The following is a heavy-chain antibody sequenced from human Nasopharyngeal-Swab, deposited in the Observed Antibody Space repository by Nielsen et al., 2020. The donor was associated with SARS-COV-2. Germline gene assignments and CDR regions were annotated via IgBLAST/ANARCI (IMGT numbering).Heavy chain of an antibody. Sequence: SVKVSCKASGGTFSSYAISWVRQAPGQGLEWMGGIIPIFGTANYAQKFQGRVTITADESTSTAYMELSSLRSEDTAVYYCARSEVYDILTGHTTPYWYFDLWGRGTLVTVSS. D-gene: IGHD3-9*01. J-gene: IGHJ2*01. CDR3: ARSEVYDILTGHTTPYWYFDL. CDR1: GGTFSSYA. V-gene: IGHV1-69*13. CDR2: IIPIFGTA.